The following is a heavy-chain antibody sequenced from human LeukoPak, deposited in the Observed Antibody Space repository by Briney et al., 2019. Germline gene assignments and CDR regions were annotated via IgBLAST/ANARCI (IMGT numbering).Heavy chain of an antibody. CDR3: ARVRGGSGGYCVDY. CDR1: GGSISSYY. V-gene: IGHV4-59*08. Sequence: SETLSLTCTVSGGSISSYYWSWIRQPPGKGLEWIGYIYYSGSTNYNPSLKSRVAISVDTSRNQFSLKLSSVTAADTAMYYCARVRGGSGGYCVDYWGQGTLVTVSS. CDR2: IYYSGST. D-gene: IGHD3-10*01. J-gene: IGHJ4*02.